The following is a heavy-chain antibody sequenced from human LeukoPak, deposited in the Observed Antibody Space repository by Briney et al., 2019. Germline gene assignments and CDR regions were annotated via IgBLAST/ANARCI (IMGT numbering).Heavy chain of an antibody. V-gene: IGHV4-59*01. Sequence: PSETLSLTCTVSGGSISSYYWSWIRQPPGKGLEWIGYTYYSGSTNYNPSLKSRVTISVDTSKNQFSLKLSSVTAADTAVYYCARDLGGSYYDYWGQGTLVTVSS. J-gene: IGHJ4*02. CDR2: TYYSGST. D-gene: IGHD1-26*01. CDR1: GGSISSYY. CDR3: ARDLGGSYYDY.